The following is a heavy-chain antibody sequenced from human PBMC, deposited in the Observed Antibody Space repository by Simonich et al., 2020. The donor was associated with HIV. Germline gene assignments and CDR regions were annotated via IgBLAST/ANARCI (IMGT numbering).Heavy chain of an antibody. Sequence: QVQLQQWGAGLLKPSETLSLTCAVYGGSFSGYYWSWILQPPGKGLEWIGEINHSGNTNNNPSLKSRVTISVDTSKNQFSRKLSSVTAADTAIYYCATNRPPGGYSSSWSLWFWGQGTLVTVSS. CDR2: INHSGNT. CDR3: ATNRPPGGYSSSWSLWF. CDR1: GGSFSGYY. V-gene: IGHV4-34*01. J-gene: IGHJ4*02. D-gene: IGHD6-13*01.